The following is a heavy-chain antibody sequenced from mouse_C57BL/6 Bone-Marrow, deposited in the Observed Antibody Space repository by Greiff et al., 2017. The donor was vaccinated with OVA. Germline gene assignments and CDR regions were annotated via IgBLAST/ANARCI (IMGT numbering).Heavy chain of an antibody. CDR1: GYSITSGYY. CDR2: ISYDGSN. V-gene: IGHV3-6*01. J-gene: IGHJ4*01. D-gene: IGHD2-5*01. Sequence: VQLQQSGPGLVKPSQSLSLTCSVTGYSITSGYYWNWIRQFPGNKLEWMGYISYDGSNNYNPSLKNRISITRDTSKNQFFLKLNSVTTEDTATYYCAREGSYYSNHVYAMDYWGQGTSVTVSS. CDR3: AREGSYYSNHVYAMDY.